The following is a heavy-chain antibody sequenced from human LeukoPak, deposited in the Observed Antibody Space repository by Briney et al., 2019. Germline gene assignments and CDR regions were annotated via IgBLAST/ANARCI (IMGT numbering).Heavy chain of an antibody. CDR1: GFTFSDYW. V-gene: IGHV3-23*01. J-gene: IGHJ4*02. CDR2: IGDSGTNT. CDR3: AHVGGSTRIQDY. D-gene: IGHD3-16*01. Sequence: GGSLGLSCAASGFTFSDYWMHWVRQAPGKGLEWVSSIGDSGTNTYYADSVKGRFTISRDNSKNTLYLQMDSLRDEDTAVYYCAHVGGSTRIQDYWGQGTLVTVSS.